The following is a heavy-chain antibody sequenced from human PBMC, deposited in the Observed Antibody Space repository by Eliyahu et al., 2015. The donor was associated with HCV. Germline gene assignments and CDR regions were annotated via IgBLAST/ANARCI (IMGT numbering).Heavy chain of an antibody. V-gene: IGHV3-21*01. D-gene: IGHD3-22*01. CDR3: ARWTLYERSGHPQHPDY. CDR1: GFTFTDYS. Sequence: EVQLVESGGGLVNPGGSLRLSCAASGFTFTDYSFNWVRQAPGKGLXWVSSISSRSTYIWYADSVKGRFTVSRDNAKKSVYLQLNTLRAEDTAVYYCARWTLYERSGHPQHPDYWGQGTLVTVSS. CDR2: ISSRSTYI. J-gene: IGHJ4*01.